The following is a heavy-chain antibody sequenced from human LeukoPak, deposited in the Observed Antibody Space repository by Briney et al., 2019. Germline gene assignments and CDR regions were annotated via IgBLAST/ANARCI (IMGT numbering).Heavy chain of an antibody. Sequence: PGESLKISCKGSGYSFTSYWIGWVRQMPGKGLEWMGIIYPGDSDTRYSPSFQGQVTISADKSISTAYLQWSSLRASDTAMYYCARPGYCSGGSCYQGGYWGQGTLVTVSS. V-gene: IGHV5-51*01. CDR1: GYSFTSYW. CDR3: ARPGYCSGGSCYQGGY. D-gene: IGHD2-15*01. CDR2: IYPGDSDT. J-gene: IGHJ4*02.